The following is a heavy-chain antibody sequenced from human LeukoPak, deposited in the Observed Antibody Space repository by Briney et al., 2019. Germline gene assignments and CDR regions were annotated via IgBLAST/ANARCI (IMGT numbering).Heavy chain of an antibody. D-gene: IGHD3-9*01. Sequence: PSATLSLTCPVSGGSISSYYWSWIRPPPGKGLEWIGYIYYSGSTNYNPSLKSRVTISVDTSKNQFSLKLSSVTAADTAVYYCARSSLYFDWLFDYWGQGTLVTVSS. CDR1: GGSISSYY. J-gene: IGHJ4*02. CDR2: IYYSGST. CDR3: ARSSLYFDWLFDY. V-gene: IGHV4-59*01.